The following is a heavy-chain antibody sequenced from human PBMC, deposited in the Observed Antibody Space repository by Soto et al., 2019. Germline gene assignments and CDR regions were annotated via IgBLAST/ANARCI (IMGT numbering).Heavy chain of an antibody. CDR1: GFTFSSYA. J-gene: IGHJ6*03. CDR2: IWYDGNNK. D-gene: IGHD2-15*01. V-gene: IGHV3-33*08. Sequence: GGSLRLSCAASGFTFSSYAMSWVRQAPGKGLEWVAVIWYDGNNKYYADSVKGRFTISRDISKNTLYLQMNSLRAEDTAVYYCARGLGAYYYYMDVWGKGTTVTVSS. CDR3: ARGLGAYYYYMDV.